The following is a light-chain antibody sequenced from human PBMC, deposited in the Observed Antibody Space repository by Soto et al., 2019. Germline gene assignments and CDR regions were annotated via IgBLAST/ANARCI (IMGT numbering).Light chain of an antibody. CDR3: EYYGTSIT. V-gene: IGKV3-15*01. Sequence: EIVLAQSPATLSVSPGERATVSCRASQSATSNLAWYQQKPGQAPRLLIYGASTRATGVPVRFSGSGSGTEFTLTISSLQSEDFAVYYCEYYGTSITFGGGTKVEIK. CDR1: QSATSN. J-gene: IGKJ4*01. CDR2: GAS.